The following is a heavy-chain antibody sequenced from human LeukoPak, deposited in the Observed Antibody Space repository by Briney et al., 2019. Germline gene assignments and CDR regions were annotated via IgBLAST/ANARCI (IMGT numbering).Heavy chain of an antibody. V-gene: IGHV5-51*01. CDR3: VRWRGEYYFDY. CDR1: GYKFTSYW. CDR2: IYPGDYDT. Sequence: GESLKISCKASGYKFTSYWIGWARQMPGKGLEWLGIIYPGDYDTRSSPSFQGQVTISADKSKTTVYVQWSSLEASDSAMYYCVRWRGEYYFDYWGQGTLVTVSS. D-gene: IGHD3-10*01. J-gene: IGHJ4*02.